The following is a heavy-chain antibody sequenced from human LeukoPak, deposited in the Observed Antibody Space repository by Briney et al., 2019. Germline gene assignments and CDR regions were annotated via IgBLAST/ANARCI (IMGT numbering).Heavy chain of an antibody. CDR2: IIGSGGST. Sequence: GGSLRLSCAASGFTFSSYAMSWVRQAPGKGLEWVSAIIGSGGSTYYADSVRRLFTISRDNSKHTLYLQMHRLRAEDTAVYYCASVGQPHNAPEDYFDYWGQGTLVTVSS. CDR1: GFTFSSYA. V-gene: IGHV3-23*01. J-gene: IGHJ4*02. CDR3: ASVGQPHNAPEDYFDY. D-gene: IGHD1-14*01.